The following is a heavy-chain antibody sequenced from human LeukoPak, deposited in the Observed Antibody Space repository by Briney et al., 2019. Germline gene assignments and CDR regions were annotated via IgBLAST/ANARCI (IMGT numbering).Heavy chain of an antibody. V-gene: IGHV3-48*04. D-gene: IGHD2-15*01. Sequence: PGGSLRLSCAASGFTFSSYSMNWVRQAPGKGLEWVSYISSSSSTIYYADSVKGRFTISRDNAKNSLYLQVNSLRAEDSAVYYCASTFPYCTSGTCALGGQGTLVTVSS. CDR3: ASTFPYCTSGTCAL. J-gene: IGHJ4*02. CDR2: ISSSSSTI. CDR1: GFTFSSYS.